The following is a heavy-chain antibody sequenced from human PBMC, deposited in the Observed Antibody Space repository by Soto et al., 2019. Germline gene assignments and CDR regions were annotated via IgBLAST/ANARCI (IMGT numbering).Heavy chain of an antibody. D-gene: IGHD5-18*01. J-gene: IGHJ6*02. CDR1: GYTFTSYD. CDR3: ARWVLDTAMVPYYYYGMDV. V-gene: IGHV1-8*01. CDR2: MNPNSGNT. Sequence: QVQLVQSGAEVKKPGASVKVSCKASGYTFTSYDINWVRQATGQGLEWMGWMNPNSGNTGYAQKFQGRVTMTRNTFISTAYMEMSSLRSEDTAVYYCARWVLDTAMVPYYYYGMDVWGQGTTVTVSS.